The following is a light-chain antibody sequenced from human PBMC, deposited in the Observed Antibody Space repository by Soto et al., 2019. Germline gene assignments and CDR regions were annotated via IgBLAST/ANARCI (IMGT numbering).Light chain of an antibody. CDR3: SSYTPSDTYV. CDR2: EVS. Sequence: QSVLTQPASVSGSPGQSITISCTGTSSDVGAYNYVSWYQHHPGKAPKLMIYEVSNRPSGVSNRFSGSKSGNTASLTISGLQAEDEADYYCSSYTPSDTYVFGTGTKLTVL. CDR1: SSDVGAYNY. V-gene: IGLV2-14*01. J-gene: IGLJ1*01.